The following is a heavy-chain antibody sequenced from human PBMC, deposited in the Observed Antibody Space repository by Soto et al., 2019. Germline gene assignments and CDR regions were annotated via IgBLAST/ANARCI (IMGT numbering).Heavy chain of an antibody. Sequence: QVQLVQSGAEVKKPGASVKGSCKASGYTFTSYYMHWMRQAPGQGLEWMGIINPGGGNKSYAQNFQGRVTMTRETSTSTVYMERSSLRSEDTAVYYCARDPIAARLVYYYYMVVWGKETTVTVSS. CDR2: INPGGGNK. CDR1: GYTFTSYY. CDR3: ARDPIAARLVYYYYMVV. J-gene: IGHJ6*03. V-gene: IGHV1-46*03. D-gene: IGHD6-6*01.